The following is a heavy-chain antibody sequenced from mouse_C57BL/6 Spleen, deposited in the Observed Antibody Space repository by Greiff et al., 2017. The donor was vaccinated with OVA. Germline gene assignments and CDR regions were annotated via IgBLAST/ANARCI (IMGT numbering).Heavy chain of an antibody. J-gene: IGHJ3*01. D-gene: IGHD1-1*01. CDR1: GYTFTSYW. V-gene: IGHV1-50*01. Sequence: QVQLQQSGAELVKPGASVKLSCKASGYTFTSYWMQWVKQRPGQGLEWIGEIDPSDSYTNYNQKFKGKATLTVDTSSSTAYMQLSSLTSEDSAVYYCAPYYYGTAGFAYWGQGTLVTVSA. CDR2: IDPSDSYT. CDR3: APYYYGTAGFAY.